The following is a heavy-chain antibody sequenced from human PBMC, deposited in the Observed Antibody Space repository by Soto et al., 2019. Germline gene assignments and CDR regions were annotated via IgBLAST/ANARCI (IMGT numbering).Heavy chain of an antibody. CDR1: CYPISIGYY. D-gene: IGHD5-12*01. V-gene: IGHV4-38-2*01. CDR3: ARSSGYVPGGY. Sequence: LSLTCALSCYPISIGYYWGLIRQPPGKGLEWIGIIQHSGSTYYNPSLRSRITISVDTSKNQFSLKMPSVTAADTAVYYCARSSGYVPGGYWGQGIMVTVSS. CDR2: IQHSGST. J-gene: IGHJ4*02.